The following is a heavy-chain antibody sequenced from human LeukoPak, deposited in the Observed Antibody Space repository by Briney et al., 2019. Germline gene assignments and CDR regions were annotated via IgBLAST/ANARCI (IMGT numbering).Heavy chain of an antibody. CDR2: ISAYNGNT. CDR3: AVVVAAESLYYYYYMDV. D-gene: IGHD2-15*01. J-gene: IGHJ6*03. CDR1: GYTFTSYG. Sequence: ASVKVSCKASGYTFTSYGISWVRQAPGQGLEWMGWISAYNGNTNYAQKFQGRVTITADKSTSTAYMELSSLRSEDTAVYYCAVVVAAESLYYYYYMDVWGKGTTVTVSS. V-gene: IGHV1-18*01.